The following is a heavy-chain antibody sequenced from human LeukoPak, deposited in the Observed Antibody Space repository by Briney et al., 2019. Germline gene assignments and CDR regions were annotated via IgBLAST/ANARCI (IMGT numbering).Heavy chain of an antibody. CDR2: IIPIFGTA. CDR1: GGTFSSYA. J-gene: IGHJ4*02. V-gene: IGHV1-69*05. D-gene: IGHD2-21*01. CDR3: ARGPPIETMVVIPLDY. Sequence: SVKVACKASGGTFSSYAISWVRQAPGQGLEWMGGIIPIFGTANYAQKFQGRVTITTDESTSTAYMELSSLRSEDTAVYYCARGPPIETMVVIPLDYWGQGTLVTVSS.